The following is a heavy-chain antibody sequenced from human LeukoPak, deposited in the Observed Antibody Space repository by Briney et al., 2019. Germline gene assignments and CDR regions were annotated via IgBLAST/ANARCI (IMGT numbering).Heavy chain of an antibody. CDR3: ARLSGREYYYGSGSPDY. Sequence: GESLKISYKGSGYSFTSYWIGWVRQMPGKGLEWMGIIYPGDSDTRYSPSFQGQVTISADKSISTAYLQWSSLKASDTAMYYCARLSGREYYYGSGSPDYWGQGTLVTVSS. D-gene: IGHD3-10*01. CDR2: IYPGDSDT. J-gene: IGHJ4*02. CDR1: GYSFTSYW. V-gene: IGHV5-51*01.